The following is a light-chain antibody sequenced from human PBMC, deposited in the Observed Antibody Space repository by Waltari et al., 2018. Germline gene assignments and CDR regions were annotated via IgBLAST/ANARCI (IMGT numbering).Light chain of an antibody. J-gene: IGLJ2*01. CDR3: SSYTSIKTPYVV. CDR2: EVT. V-gene: IGLV2-14*01. CDR1: TRDVGRYNY. Sequence: QSALTQPASVSGSPGQSITISCTGTTRDVGRYNYVSWYQSHPGKAPELIIYEVTNRPSGVSARCSGSTSCNTASLSISGLQPEDEADYYCSSYTSIKTPYVVFGGGTKVTVL.